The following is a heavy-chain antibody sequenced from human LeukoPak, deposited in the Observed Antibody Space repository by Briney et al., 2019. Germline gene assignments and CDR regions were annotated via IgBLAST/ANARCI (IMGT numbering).Heavy chain of an antibody. CDR2: ISYDGSNK. D-gene: IGHD6-6*01. CDR1: GFIFSGHV. V-gene: IGHV3-30-3*01. J-gene: IGHJ4*02. Sequence: PGGSLRLSCAASGFIFSGHVMHWVRQAPGKGLEWVSLISYDGSNKYYADSVKGRFTISRDNSKNTLYLQMNSLRAEDTAVYYCARAKTSIAARPPDYWGQGTLVTVSS. CDR3: ARAKTSIAARPPDY.